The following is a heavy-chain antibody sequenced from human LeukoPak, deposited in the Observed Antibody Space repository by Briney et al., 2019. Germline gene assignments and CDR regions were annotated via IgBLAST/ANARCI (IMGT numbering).Heavy chain of an antibody. CDR1: GFTFSSYG. V-gene: IGHV3-30*18. CDR3: AKGPYGSGSYFDY. Sequence: GGSLRLSCAASGFTFSSYGMHWVRQAPGKGLEWVAVISYDGSNKYYADSVKGRFTISRDNSKNTLYLQMNSLRAEDTAVYCCAKGPYGSGSYFDYWGQGTLVAVSS. J-gene: IGHJ4*02. D-gene: IGHD3-10*01. CDR2: ISYDGSNK.